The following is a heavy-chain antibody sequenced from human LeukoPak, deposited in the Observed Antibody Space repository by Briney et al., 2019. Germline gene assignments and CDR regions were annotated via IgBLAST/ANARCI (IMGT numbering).Heavy chain of an antibody. CDR3: AKAPHRRAASDY. D-gene: IGHD6-13*01. CDR2: INGSGGST. Sequence: GGSLRLSCAASGFHYSRYAMRWVRQPPGKGVEWVSAINGSGGSTYYADSVKGRFTISRDNSKNTLYLQMNSLRAEDTAVYYCAKAPHRRAASDYWGQGTLVTVSS. J-gene: IGHJ4*02. CDR1: GFHYSRYA. V-gene: IGHV3-23*01.